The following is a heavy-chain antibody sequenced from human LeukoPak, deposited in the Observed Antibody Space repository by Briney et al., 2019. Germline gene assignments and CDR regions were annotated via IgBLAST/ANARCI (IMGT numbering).Heavy chain of an antibody. CDR3: ARVGVAGPYYFDY. CDR2: YYYSGNT. V-gene: IGHV4-59*12. Sequence: PSETLSLTCSVSGVSISNYYWSWIRQPPGKGLEWIGYYYYSGNTNYNPSLKSRVTISADTSKNQFSLKLSSVTAADTAVYYCARVGVAGPYYFDYWGQGTLVTVSS. J-gene: IGHJ4*02. D-gene: IGHD6-19*01. CDR1: GVSISNYY.